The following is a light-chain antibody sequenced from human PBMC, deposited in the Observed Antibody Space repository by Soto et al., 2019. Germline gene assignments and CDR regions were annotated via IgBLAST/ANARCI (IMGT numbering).Light chain of an antibody. CDR3: SSYTTSSTHVV. J-gene: IGLJ2*01. V-gene: IGLV2-14*01. CDR2: DVS. Sequence: QSALTQPASVSGSPGQSITISCTGTSSDVGSYNYVSWYQQYPGKAPKLTIYDVSNRPSGVSYRFSGSKSGNTASLTISGLQAEDEADYYCSSYTTSSTHVVFGGGTQLTVL. CDR1: SSDVGSYNY.